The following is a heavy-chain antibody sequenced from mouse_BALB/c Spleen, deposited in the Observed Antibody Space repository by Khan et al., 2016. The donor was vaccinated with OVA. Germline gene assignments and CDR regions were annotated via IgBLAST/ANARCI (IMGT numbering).Heavy chain of an antibody. CDR2: INPNNGYT. D-gene: IGHD1-1*01. V-gene: IGHV1-18*01. CDR3: ARVNYYGSSSWFAY. CDR1: GYTITEYT. Sequence: VQLKQSGPELVKPGTSVKISCKTSGYTITEYTMHWVKESHGKSLEWIGGINPNNGYTTYNHKFRGKATLTADKSSSTAYMELRSLTSEDSAVYYCARVNYYGSSSWFAYWGQGTRVTVSA. J-gene: IGHJ3*01.